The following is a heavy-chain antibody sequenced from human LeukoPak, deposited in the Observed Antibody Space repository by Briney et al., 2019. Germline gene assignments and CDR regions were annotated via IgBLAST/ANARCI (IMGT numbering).Heavy chain of an antibody. J-gene: IGHJ4*02. D-gene: IGHD2-15*01. V-gene: IGHV3-21*01. CDR3: ARGGGSFSY. Sequence: GGSLRLSCAGSGFTFSSDAMNWVRQAPGKGLEWVSSINSRSTHTAYADSVKGRFTISRDDGNNSLFLQMNSLGVNDTAIYFCARGGGSFSYWGQGVRVTVSS. CDR1: GFTFSSDA. CDR2: INSRSTHT.